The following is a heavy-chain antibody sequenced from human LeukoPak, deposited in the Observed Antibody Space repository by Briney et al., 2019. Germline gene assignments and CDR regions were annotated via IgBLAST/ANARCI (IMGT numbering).Heavy chain of an antibody. Sequence: QPGGSLRLSCAASGFTSSSYAMSWVRQAPGKGLEWVSAISSTAGSTYYADSVKGRFTISRDNSKNTLYLQVNSLRADDTAVYYCARDGISAAGSLGGYWGQGTLVTVSS. CDR1: GFTSSSYA. CDR3: ARDGISAAGSLGGY. J-gene: IGHJ4*02. V-gene: IGHV3-23*01. D-gene: IGHD6-13*01. CDR2: ISSTAGST.